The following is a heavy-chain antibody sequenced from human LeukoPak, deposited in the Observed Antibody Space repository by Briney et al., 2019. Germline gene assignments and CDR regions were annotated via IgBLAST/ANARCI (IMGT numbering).Heavy chain of an antibody. D-gene: IGHD5-12*01. V-gene: IGHV4-59*01. Sequence: SETLSLTCSVSGSSINNYYWSWIRQSPGKGLEWIGYIYYSGTTHYNPSLKSRVTISVDTSNNQFSLSLSSVTAADTAVYYCATSTGGYAYWYFDLWGRGTLVTVSS. J-gene: IGHJ2*01. CDR3: ATSTGGYAYWYFDL. CDR1: GSSINNYY. CDR2: IYYSGTT.